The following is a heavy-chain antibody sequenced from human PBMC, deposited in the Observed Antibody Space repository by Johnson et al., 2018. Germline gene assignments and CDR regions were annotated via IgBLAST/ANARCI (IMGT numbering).Heavy chain of an antibody. J-gene: IGHJ6*02. D-gene: IGHD6-13*01. CDR2: ISWNSGSI. Sequence: VQLVQSGGGLVQPGRSLRLSCAASGFTFDDYAMHWVRQAPGKGLEWVSGISWNSGSIGYADSVKGRFTISRDNAKNSLYLQMNSLRAEDTALYYCAKDREDLVRGHYYYYGMDVWGQGTTVTVSS. CDR3: AKDREDLVRGHYYYYGMDV. V-gene: IGHV3-9*01. CDR1: GFTFDDYA.